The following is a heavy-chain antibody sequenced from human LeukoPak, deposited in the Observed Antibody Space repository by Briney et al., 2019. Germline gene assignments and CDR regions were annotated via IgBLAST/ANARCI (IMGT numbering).Heavy chain of an antibody. Sequence: SETLSLTCAVYGGSFSGYYRSWIRQPPGKGLEWIGEINHSGSTNYNPSLKSRVTISVDTSKNQFSLKLSSVTAADTAVYYCARGLFIDYGDYFDYWGQGTLVTVSS. CDR1: GGSFSGYY. V-gene: IGHV4-34*01. CDR2: INHSGST. CDR3: ARGLFIDYGDYFDY. D-gene: IGHD4-17*01. J-gene: IGHJ4*02.